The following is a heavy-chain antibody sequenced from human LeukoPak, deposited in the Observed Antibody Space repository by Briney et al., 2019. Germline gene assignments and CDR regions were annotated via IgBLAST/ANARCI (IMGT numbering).Heavy chain of an antibody. D-gene: IGHD3-22*01. Sequence: GGSLRLSYAASGFTFSSYAMSWVRQAPGKGLEWVSGISSSGGSTYYADSVRGRFTISRDNSKNAVYLQMNSLRAEDTAVYHCAKDDPRIVVAKEGLDIWGQGTAVTVSS. CDR3: AKDDPRIVVAKEGLDI. CDR1: GFTFSSYA. CDR2: ISSSGGST. J-gene: IGHJ3*02. V-gene: IGHV3-23*01.